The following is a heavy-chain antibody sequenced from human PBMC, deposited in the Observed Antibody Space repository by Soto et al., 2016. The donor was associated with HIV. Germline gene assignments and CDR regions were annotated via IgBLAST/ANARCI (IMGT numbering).Heavy chain of an antibody. CDR3: ARRGSGERWGAFDF. CDR1: GFIFSDYY. J-gene: IGHJ3*01. Sequence: QVQLVESGGGLVKPGGSLRLSCAASGFIFSDYYMNWIRQTPGKGLEWISYISGSGKTIYYSDSVKGRFIISRENAKSSLYLQLNSLRVEDSAVYYCARRGSGERWGAFDFWGQGTVITVSS. CDR2: ISGSGKTI. V-gene: IGHV3-11*04. D-gene: IGHD3-3*01.